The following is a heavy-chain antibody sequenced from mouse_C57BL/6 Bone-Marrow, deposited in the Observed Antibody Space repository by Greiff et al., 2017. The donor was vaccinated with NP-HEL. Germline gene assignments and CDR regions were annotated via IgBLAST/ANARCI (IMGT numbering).Heavy chain of an antibody. V-gene: IGHV1-55*01. CDR2: IYPGSGST. CDR3: ARRSDAMDY. CDR1: GYTFTSYW. J-gene: IGHJ4*01. Sequence: QVQLKESGAELVKPGASVKMSCKASGYTFTSYWITWVKQRPGQGLEWIGDIYPGSGSTNYNEKFKSKATLTVDTSSSTAYMQLSSLTSEDSAVYYCARRSDAMDYWGQGTSVTVSS.